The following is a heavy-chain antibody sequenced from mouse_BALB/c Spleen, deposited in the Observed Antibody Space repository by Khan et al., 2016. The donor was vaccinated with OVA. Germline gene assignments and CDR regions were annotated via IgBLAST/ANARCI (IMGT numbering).Heavy chain of an antibody. CDR2: ISYSGST. Sequence: DVQLQESGPGLVKPSQSLSLTCTVTGYSITSDYAWNWIRQFPGNKLEWVGFISYSGSTNYNPALKSRISITSDTSKNQFFLQLNSVTTEDTATYYCARDGSRYNYAMDYWGQGTSVTVSS. D-gene: IGHD2-3*01. V-gene: IGHV3-2*02. J-gene: IGHJ4*01. CDR1: GYSITSDYA. CDR3: ARDGSRYNYAMDY.